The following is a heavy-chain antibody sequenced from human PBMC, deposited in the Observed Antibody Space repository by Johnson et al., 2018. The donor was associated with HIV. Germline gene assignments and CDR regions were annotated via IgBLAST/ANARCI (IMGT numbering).Heavy chain of an antibody. CDR3: ARSGGYPNAFDI. CDR1: GFTVSSNY. D-gene: IGHD6-13*01. V-gene: IGHV3-66*01. CDR2: IYSGGNT. Sequence: VQLVESGGGVVQPGRSLRLSCAASGFTVSSNYMTWVRQAPWKGLEWVSVIYSGGNTYYADSVKGRFTISRDNSKNSLFLQMNSLRVEDTAVYYCARSGGYPNAFDIWGQGTMVTVSS. J-gene: IGHJ3*02.